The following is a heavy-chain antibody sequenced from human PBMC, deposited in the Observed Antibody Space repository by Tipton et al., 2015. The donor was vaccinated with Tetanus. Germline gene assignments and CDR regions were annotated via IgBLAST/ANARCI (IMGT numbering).Heavy chain of an antibody. CDR3: AKEQSDADYYYYGMDV. J-gene: IGHJ6*02. Sequence: VQLVQSGGGLIQPGGSLRLSCAASGFTVSSNYMSWVRQAPGKGLEWVSAISGSGASTYYADSVKGRFTISRDNSKNTLYLQMNSLRAEDTAVYYCAKEQSDADYYYYGMDVWGQGTTVTVSS. CDR2: ISGSGAST. CDR1: GFTVSSNY. D-gene: IGHD4-11*01. V-gene: IGHV3-23*04.